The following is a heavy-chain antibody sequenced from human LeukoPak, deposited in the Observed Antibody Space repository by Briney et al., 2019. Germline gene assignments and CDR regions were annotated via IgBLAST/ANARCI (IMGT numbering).Heavy chain of an antibody. D-gene: IGHD3-22*01. V-gene: IGHV4-39*07. CDR1: GDSISSSTYH. CDR3: ARGYYDGSGYYWNYFDY. Sequence: PSETLSLTCTVSGDSISSSTYHWGWVRQPPGKGLEWIASISHSGSTYSNPSLKSRVTISVDTSKNQFSLKLSSVTAADTAVYYCARGYYDGSGYYWNYFDYWGQGTLVTVSS. J-gene: IGHJ4*02. CDR2: ISHSGST.